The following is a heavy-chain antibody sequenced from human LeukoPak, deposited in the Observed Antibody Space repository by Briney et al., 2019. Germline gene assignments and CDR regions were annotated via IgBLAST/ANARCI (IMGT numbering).Heavy chain of an antibody. J-gene: IGHJ4*02. Sequence: EASVKVSCKASGGTFSSYAISWVRQAPGQGLEWMGWINTNTGNPTYAQGFTGRFVFSLDTSVSTAYLQISSLKAEDTAVYYCARGGRYFDWLSPDDYWGQGTLVTVSS. V-gene: IGHV7-4-1*02. D-gene: IGHD3-9*01. CDR2: INTNTGNP. CDR3: ARGGRYFDWLSPDDY. CDR1: GGTFSSYA.